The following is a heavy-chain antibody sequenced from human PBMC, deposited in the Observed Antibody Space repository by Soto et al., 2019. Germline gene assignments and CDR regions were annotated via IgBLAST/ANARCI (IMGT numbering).Heavy chain of an antibody. CDR1: GFSLSTSGVG. J-gene: IGHJ4*02. CDR2: IYWDDDK. D-gene: IGHD3-22*01. CDR3: AHTTSTYYYDSSGYYFDY. V-gene: IGHV2-5*02. Sequence: SGPTLVKPTQTLTLTCTFSGFSLSTSGVGVGWIRQPPGKALEWLALIYWDDDKRYSPSLKSRLTITKDTSKNQVVLTMTNMDPVDTATYYCAHTTSTYYYDSSGYYFDYWGQGTLVTVSS.